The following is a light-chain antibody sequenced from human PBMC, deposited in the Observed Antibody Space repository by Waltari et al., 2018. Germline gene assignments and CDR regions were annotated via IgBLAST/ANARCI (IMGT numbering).Light chain of an antibody. Sequence: SYVLTQPPPVSVAPGHTARISCRGNNIESKSVHWYQQKPGQAPVLVVDEDSDRPSGIPERFSGSNSGNTATLTISRVEAGDEADYYCQVWDSNSDHLYVFGTGTEVTVL. CDR2: EDS. J-gene: IGLJ1*01. CDR3: QVWDSNSDHLYV. CDR1: NIESKS. V-gene: IGLV3-21*02.